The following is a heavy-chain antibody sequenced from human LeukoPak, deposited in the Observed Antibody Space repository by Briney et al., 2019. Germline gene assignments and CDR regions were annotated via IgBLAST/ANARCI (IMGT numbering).Heavy chain of an antibody. V-gene: IGHV7-4-1*02. Sequence: ASVKVSCKASGYRFTNYAMNWVRQAPGPGLEWMGWTNTNTGNPTYGQGFTGRFVFSLDTSVSTAYLQISSLKAEDTAVYYCARNNADGEGRFSYWGQGTLVTVSS. J-gene: IGHJ4*02. D-gene: IGHD3-10*01. CDR3: ARNNADGEGRFSY. CDR1: GYRFTNYA. CDR2: TNTNTGNP.